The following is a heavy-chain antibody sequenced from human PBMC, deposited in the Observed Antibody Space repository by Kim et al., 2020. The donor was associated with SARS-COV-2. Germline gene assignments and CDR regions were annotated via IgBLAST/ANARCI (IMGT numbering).Heavy chain of an antibody. J-gene: IGHJ5*02. CDR3: AKDYYDSSGYPNWFDP. CDR1: GFTFSSYA. V-gene: IGHV3-23*01. CDR2: ISGSGGST. D-gene: IGHD3-22*01. Sequence: GGSLRLSCAASGFTFSSYAMSWVRQAPGKGLEWVSAISGSGGSTYYADSVKGRFTISRDNSKNTLYLQMNSLRAEDTAVYYCAKDYYDSSGYPNWFDPWGQGTLVTVSS.